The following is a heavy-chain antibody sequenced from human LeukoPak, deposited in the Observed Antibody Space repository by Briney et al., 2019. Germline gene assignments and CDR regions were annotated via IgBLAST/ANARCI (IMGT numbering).Heavy chain of an antibody. V-gene: IGHV4-4*07. Sequence: SETLSLTCTVSGGSISSYYWSWIRQPAGKRLEWIGRIYTSGSTNYNPSLKSRVTMSVDTSKNQFSLKLSSVTAADTAVYYCATGVRYYYDSSGYHFDYWGQGTLVTVSS. J-gene: IGHJ4*02. D-gene: IGHD3-22*01. CDR1: GGSISSYY. CDR2: IYTSGST. CDR3: ATGVRYYYDSSGYHFDY.